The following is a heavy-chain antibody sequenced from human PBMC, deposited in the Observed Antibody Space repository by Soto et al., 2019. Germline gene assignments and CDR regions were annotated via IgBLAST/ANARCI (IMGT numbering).Heavy chain of an antibody. Sequence: GASVKVSCEASGYSFTSYYVHWVRQAPGQGLEWMGVINPSGATTTYAQKFQGRVTMTRDTSTSTVYMELSSLRSEDTALYYCSRESRVFDIWGQGTMVTVSS. V-gene: IGHV1-46*03. CDR1: GYSFTSYY. CDR2: INPSGATT. CDR3: SRESRVFDI. J-gene: IGHJ3*02.